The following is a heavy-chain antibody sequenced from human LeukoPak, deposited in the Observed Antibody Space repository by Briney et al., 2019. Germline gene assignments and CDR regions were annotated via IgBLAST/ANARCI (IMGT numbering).Heavy chain of an antibody. CDR2: IGDDVVST. V-gene: IGHV3-23*01. CDR3: AREAPDVLPEWLLAPFWY. J-gene: IGHJ4*02. D-gene: IGHD3-3*01. CDR1: GFTFSSHA. Sequence: PGGSLRLSCAASGFTFSSHAMSWVRQAPGKGLEWVSAIGDDVVSTYYAESVKGRFTISRDNAKNSLYLQMNSLRAEDTAVYYCAREAPDVLPEWLLAPFWYWGQGTLVTVSS.